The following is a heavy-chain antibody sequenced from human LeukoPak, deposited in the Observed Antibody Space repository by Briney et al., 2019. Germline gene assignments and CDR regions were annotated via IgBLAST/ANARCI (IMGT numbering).Heavy chain of an antibody. Sequence: GGSLRLSCAASGFTFSSYGMHWVRQAPGKGLEWVAVIWYDGSNKYYADSVKGRFTISRDNSKNTLYLQMNSLRAEDTAVYYCARAWGGTPPLDYWGQGTLVTVSS. CDR2: IWYDGSNK. D-gene: IGHD1-26*01. V-gene: IGHV3-33*01. CDR1: GFTFSSYG. J-gene: IGHJ4*02. CDR3: ARAWGGTPPLDY.